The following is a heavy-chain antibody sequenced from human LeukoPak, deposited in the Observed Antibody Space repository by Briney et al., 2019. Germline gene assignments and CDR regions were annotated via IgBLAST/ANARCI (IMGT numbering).Heavy chain of an antibody. J-gene: IGHJ4*02. CDR2: IYTSGST. V-gene: IGHV4-4*07. Sequence: SETPSLICTDTGGSLRGYYWSWMRPPAGKGLEWIGRIYTSGSTNYNPSLKSRVTMSVDTSKNQFSLKLSSVTAADTAVYYCASTYGSGISGFDYWGQGTLVTVSS. CDR3: ASTYGSGISGFDY. D-gene: IGHD3-10*01. CDR1: GGSLRGYY.